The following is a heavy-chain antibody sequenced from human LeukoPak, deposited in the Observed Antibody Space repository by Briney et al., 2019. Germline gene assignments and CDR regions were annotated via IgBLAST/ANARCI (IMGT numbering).Heavy chain of an antibody. V-gene: IGHV1-18*01. J-gene: IGHJ2*01. CDR2: ISAYNGNT. CDR1: GYTFTSYA. D-gene: IGHD3-22*01. Sequence: ASVKVSCKSSGYTFTSYAISWVRQAPGQGLEWMGWISAYNGNTNYAQKFQGRVTMTRNTSISTAYMELSSLRSEDTAVYYCARDPSYDSSGGVGYFDLWGRGTLVTVSS. CDR3: ARDPSYDSSGGVGYFDL.